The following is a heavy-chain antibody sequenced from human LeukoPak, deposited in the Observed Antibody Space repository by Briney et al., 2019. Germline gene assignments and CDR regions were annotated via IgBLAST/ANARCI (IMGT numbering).Heavy chain of an antibody. CDR1: GGSINTPNYY. Sequence: LSLTCTVSGGSINTPNYYWGWIRQAPGKGLEWLSYISISSYTIKYADSVKGRFTISRDNAKNSLYLQMNSLRIEDTAVYYCARKARNDYQFDYWGQGTLVTVSS. V-gene: IGHV3-11*04. CDR2: ISISSYTI. D-gene: IGHD1-1*01. CDR3: ARKARNDYQFDY. J-gene: IGHJ4*02.